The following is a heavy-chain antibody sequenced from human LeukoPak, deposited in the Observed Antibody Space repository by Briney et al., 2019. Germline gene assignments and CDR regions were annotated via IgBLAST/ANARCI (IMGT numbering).Heavy chain of an antibody. CDR3: ARSSVLLWFGELLDPQNWLDP. Sequence: SETLSLTCTVSGGSISSHYWSWIRQPPGKGLEWIGYIYYTGGTNYNPSLKSRVTMSVDTSKNQFSLKLSSVTAADTAVYYCARSSVLLWFGELLDPQNWLDPWGQGTLVTVSS. J-gene: IGHJ5*02. CDR1: GGSISSHY. V-gene: IGHV4-59*11. D-gene: IGHD3-10*01. CDR2: IYYTGGT.